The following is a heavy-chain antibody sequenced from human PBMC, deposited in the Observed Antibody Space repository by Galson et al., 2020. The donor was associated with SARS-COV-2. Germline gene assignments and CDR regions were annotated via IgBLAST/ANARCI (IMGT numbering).Heavy chain of an antibody. J-gene: IGHJ6*02. D-gene: IGHD6-13*01. CDR2: ISWNSGSI. CDR1: GFTFDDYA. Sequence: GGSLRLSCAASGFTFDDYAMHWVRQAPGKGLEWVSGISWNSGSIGYADSVKGRFTISRDNAKNSLYLQMNSLRAEDTALYYCARTWGPSSSWYNFYYGMDVWGQGTTVTVSS. V-gene: IGHV3-9*01. CDR3: ARTWGPSSSWYNFYYGMDV.